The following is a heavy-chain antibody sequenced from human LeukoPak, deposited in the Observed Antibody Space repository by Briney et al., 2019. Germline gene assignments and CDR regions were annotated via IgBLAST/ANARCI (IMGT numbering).Heavy chain of an antibody. CDR1: GFTFSSFA. D-gene: IGHD7-27*01. CDR2: ISGRGDST. Sequence: PSGGSLRLSCAASGFTFSSFAMSWVRQAPGKGLEWVSVISGRGDSTYYADSVKGRFTISRDNSKSTVYLQMNSLRAVDTAVYYCARETGDFDSWGQGTLVIVSS. J-gene: IGHJ4*02. CDR3: ARETGDFDS. V-gene: IGHV3-23*01.